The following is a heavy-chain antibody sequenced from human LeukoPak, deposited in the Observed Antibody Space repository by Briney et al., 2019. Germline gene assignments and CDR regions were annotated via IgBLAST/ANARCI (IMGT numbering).Heavy chain of an antibody. Sequence: GGSLRLSCAASGFTFSSYSMNWVRQAPGKGLEWVSSISSSSSYIYYADSVKGRFTISRDSAKNSLYLQMNSLRAEDTAVYYCARDPFGGVIAPNWFDPWGQGTLVTVSS. D-gene: IGHD3-16*02. CDR1: GFTFSSYS. CDR3: ARDPFGGVIAPNWFDP. V-gene: IGHV3-21*01. CDR2: ISSSSSYI. J-gene: IGHJ5*02.